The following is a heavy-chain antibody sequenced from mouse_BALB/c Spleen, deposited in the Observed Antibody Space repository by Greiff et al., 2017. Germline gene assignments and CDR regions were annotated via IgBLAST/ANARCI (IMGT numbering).Heavy chain of an antibody. V-gene: IGHV2-9*02. CDR2: IWAGGST. D-gene: IGHD2-14*01. CDR1: GFSLTSYG. CDR3: ARDRNRYDSFAY. Sequence: VKLVESGPGLVAPSQSLSITRTVSGFSLTSYGVHWVRQPPGKGLEWLGVIWAGGSTNYNSALMSRLSISKDNSKSQVFLKMNSLQTDDTAMYYCARDRNRYDSFAYWGQGTLVTVSA. J-gene: IGHJ3*01.